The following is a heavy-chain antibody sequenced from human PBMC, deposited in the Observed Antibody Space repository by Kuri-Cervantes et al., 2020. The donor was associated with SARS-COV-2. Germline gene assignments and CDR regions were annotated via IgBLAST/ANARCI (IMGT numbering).Heavy chain of an antibody. D-gene: IGHD7-27*01. CDR2: ISYDGSNK. CDR3: ARESTGEGAFDL. V-gene: IGHV3-30*03. J-gene: IGHJ3*01. Sequence: GGSLRLSCAASGFTFSSYGMHWVRQAPGKGLEWVAVISYDGSNKYYADSVKGRFTISRDNSKNTLYLQMNSLRAEDTAVYYCARESTGEGAFDLWGQGTMVTVSS. CDR1: GFTFSSYG.